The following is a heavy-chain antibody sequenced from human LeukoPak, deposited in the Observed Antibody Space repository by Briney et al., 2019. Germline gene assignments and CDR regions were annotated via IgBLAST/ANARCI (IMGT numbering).Heavy chain of an antibody. CDR3: AKASLAGSGTYFDY. V-gene: IGHV3-30*02. D-gene: IGHD3-10*01. CDR1: GFTFSSYG. Sequence: SGGSLRLSCAASGFTFSSYGMPWVRQAPGKGLEWVAVIWYDGSNKYYADSVKGRFTISRDNSKNTLYLQMNSLRAEDTAVYYCAKASLAGSGTYFDYWGQGTLVTVSS. CDR2: IWYDGSNK. J-gene: IGHJ4*02.